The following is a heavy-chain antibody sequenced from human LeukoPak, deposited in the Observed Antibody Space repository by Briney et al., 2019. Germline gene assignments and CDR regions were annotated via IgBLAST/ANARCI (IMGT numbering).Heavy chain of an antibody. CDR2: IIPILGIA. D-gene: IGHD6-6*01. CDR3: ARTGSSVYFDY. J-gene: IGHJ4*02. CDR1: GGTFSSYA. Sequence: SVKVSCKASGGTFSSYAISWVRQAPGQGVEWMGRIIPILGIANYAQKFQGRVTITADKSTSTAYMELSSLRSEDTAVYYCARTGSSVYFDYWGQGTLVTVSS. V-gene: IGHV1-69*04.